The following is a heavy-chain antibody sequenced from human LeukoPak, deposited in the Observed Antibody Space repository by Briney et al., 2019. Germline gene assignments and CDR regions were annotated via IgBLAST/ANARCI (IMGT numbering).Heavy chain of an antibody. CDR1: GSTFSSYA. CDR3: AKDLLPVGASNYYFDY. J-gene: IGHJ4*02. Sequence: GGSLRLSCAASGSTFSSYAMNWVRQAPGKGLEWVSSLSGSGGATYYADSVKGRFSISRDNSKNTLYLQMNSLRVDDTAVYYCAKDLLPVGASNYYFDYWGQGTLVTVSS. CDR2: LSGSGGAT. D-gene: IGHD1-26*01. V-gene: IGHV3-23*01.